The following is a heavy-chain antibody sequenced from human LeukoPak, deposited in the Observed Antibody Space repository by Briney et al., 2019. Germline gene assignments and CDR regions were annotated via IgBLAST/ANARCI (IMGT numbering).Heavy chain of an antibody. V-gene: IGHV3-23*01. Sequence: PGGSLRLSCVASGFTFSTYAMSWVRQAPGKGPEWVSSLIGSGASAYYTDSVKGRFTISRDNSKDTLFLQMNSLRADDTAVYYCARDLPGLEWFGDWGQGVLVTVSS. CDR2: LIGSGASA. CDR1: GFTFSTYA. CDR3: ARDLPGLEWFGD. J-gene: IGHJ4*02. D-gene: IGHD3-3*01.